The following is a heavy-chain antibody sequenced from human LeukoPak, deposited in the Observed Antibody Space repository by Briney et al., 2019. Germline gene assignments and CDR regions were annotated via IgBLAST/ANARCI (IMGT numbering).Heavy chain of an antibody. D-gene: IGHD6-13*01. CDR2: IYYSGST. Sequence: SETLSLTCTVSGGSISSYYWSWIRQPPGKGLEWIGYIYYSGSTNYNPSLKSRVTISVDTSKNQFSLKLSSVTAADTAVYYCARLVKAAAGYYYYYYGMDVWGQGTTVTVSS. V-gene: IGHV4-59*08. CDR1: GGSISSYY. J-gene: IGHJ6*02. CDR3: ARLVKAAAGYYYYYYGMDV.